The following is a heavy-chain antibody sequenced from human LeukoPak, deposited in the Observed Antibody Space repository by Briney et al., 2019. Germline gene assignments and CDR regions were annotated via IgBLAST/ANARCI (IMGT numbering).Heavy chain of an antibody. CDR3: ARVEI. D-gene: IGHD1-1*01. CDR1: GFTFSSYA. V-gene: IGHV3-30-3*01. J-gene: IGHJ4*02. Sequence: GRSLRLSCAASGFTFSSYAMHWVRQAPGKGLEWVAVISYDGSNKYYADSVKGRFTISRDNSKNTLYLQMNSLRAEDTAVYYCARVEIWGQGTLVTVSS. CDR2: ISYDGSNK.